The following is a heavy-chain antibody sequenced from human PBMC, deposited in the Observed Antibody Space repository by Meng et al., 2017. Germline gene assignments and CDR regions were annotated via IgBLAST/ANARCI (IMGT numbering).Heavy chain of an antibody. Sequence: QGQLGQLGAEGNKAGALVKVSLKASGYPFTGYGISWVRQAPGQGLEWMGWISAYNGNTNYTQKLQGRVTMTTDTSTSTAYMELRSLRSDDTAVYYCARVSHTYYYDSSGYYPSDYWGQGTLVTVSS. CDR3: ARVSHTYYYDSSGYYPSDY. V-gene: IGHV1-18*01. D-gene: IGHD3-22*01. CDR2: ISAYNGNT. J-gene: IGHJ4*02. CDR1: GYPFTGYG.